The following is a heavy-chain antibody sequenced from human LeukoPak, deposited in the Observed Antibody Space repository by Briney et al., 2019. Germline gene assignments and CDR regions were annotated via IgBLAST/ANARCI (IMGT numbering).Heavy chain of an antibody. D-gene: IGHD6-19*01. CDR3: TKAGIAVPATPDY. CDR1: GFTFSSYA. CDR2: ISSSGGST. Sequence: SGGSLRLSCAASGFTFSSYAMNWVRQAPGKGLEWVSVISSSGGSTYYADSVKGRFIISRDNSKNTLCLQMNSLRAEDTAVYYCTKAGIAVPATPDYWGQGTLVTVSS. V-gene: IGHV3-23*01. J-gene: IGHJ4*02.